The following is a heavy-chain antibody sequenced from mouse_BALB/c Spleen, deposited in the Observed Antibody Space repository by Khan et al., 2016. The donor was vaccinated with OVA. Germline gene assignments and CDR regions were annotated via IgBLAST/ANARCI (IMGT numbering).Heavy chain of an antibody. J-gene: IGHJ4*01. Sequence: QMQLEESGPGLVAPSQSLSITCTVSGFSLTGYGVNWVRQPPGKGLEWLGMIWGDGSTDYNSALKSRLSISKDNSKSQALLKMNRLQTDDTAMYYCARAYYGNYREAMDYWGQGTSVTVSS. D-gene: IGHD2-10*01. CDR1: GFSLTGYG. V-gene: IGHV2-6-7*01. CDR2: IWGDGST. CDR3: ARAYYGNYREAMDY.